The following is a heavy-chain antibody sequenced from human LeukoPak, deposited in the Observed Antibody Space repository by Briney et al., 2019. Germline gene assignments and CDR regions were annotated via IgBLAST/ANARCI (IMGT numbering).Heavy chain of an antibody. Sequence: PGGSLRLSCAASGFTFSSYAMSWVRQAPGKGLEWVSAISGSGGSTYYADSVKGRFTISRDNSKNTLYLQMNSLRAEDTAVYYCARPMNVLRFLEWLFIYWGQGTQVTVSS. CDR3: ARPMNVLRFLEWLFIY. CDR1: GFTFSSYA. V-gene: IGHV3-23*01. J-gene: IGHJ4*02. D-gene: IGHD3-3*01. CDR2: ISGSGGST.